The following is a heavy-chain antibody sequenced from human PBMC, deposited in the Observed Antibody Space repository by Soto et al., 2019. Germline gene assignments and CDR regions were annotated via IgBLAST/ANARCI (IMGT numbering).Heavy chain of an antibody. D-gene: IGHD2-2*01. CDR3: AASLGPEGRAFDI. CDR2: IYYSGST. J-gene: IGHJ3*02. CDR1: GGSISSGGYY. V-gene: IGHV4-31*03. Sequence: QVQLQESGPGLVKPSRTLSLTGTVSGGSISSGGYYWSWIRQHPGKGLEWIGYIYYSGSTYYTPSLKSRVTISADTSNNPFSLKLSSVTAADTAVYYCAASLGPEGRAFDIWGQGTMVTVSS.